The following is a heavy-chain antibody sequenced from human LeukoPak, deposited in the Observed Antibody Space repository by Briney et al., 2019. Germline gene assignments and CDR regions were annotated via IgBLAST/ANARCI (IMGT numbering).Heavy chain of an antibody. Sequence: SVKVSCKASGGTFSSYAISWVRQAPGQGLEWMGGIIPIFGTTNYTQKFQGRVTITTDESTSTAYMELSSLRSEDTAVYYCARGPELERFDYWGQGTLVTVSS. J-gene: IGHJ4*02. CDR2: IIPIFGTT. D-gene: IGHD1-1*01. CDR3: ARGPELERFDY. CDR1: GGTFSSYA. V-gene: IGHV1-69*05.